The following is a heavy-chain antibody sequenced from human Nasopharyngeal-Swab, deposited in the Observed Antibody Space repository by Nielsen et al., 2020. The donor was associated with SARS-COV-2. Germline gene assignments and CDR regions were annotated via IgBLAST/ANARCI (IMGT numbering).Heavy chain of an antibody. Sequence: WVRQAPGQGPEWMGWINAGNGNTKYSQKFQGRVTITRDTSASTAYMELSSLRSEDTAVYYCARAGMGRGFDYWGQGTLVTVSS. CDR2: INAGNGNT. CDR3: ARAGMGRGFDY. D-gene: IGHD3-10*01. J-gene: IGHJ4*02. V-gene: IGHV1-3*01.